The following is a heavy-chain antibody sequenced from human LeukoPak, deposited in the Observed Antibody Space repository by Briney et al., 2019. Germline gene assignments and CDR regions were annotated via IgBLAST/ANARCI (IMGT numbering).Heavy chain of an antibody. CDR2: INHSGST. Sequence: ETLSLTCAVYGGSFSGYYWSWIRQPPGKGLEWIGEINHSGSTNYNPSLKSRVTISVDTSKNQFSLKRSSVTAADTAVYYCARGNGGYYQNFDYWGQGTLVTVSS. CDR3: ARGNGGYYQNFDY. D-gene: IGHD1-26*01. V-gene: IGHV4-34*01. J-gene: IGHJ4*02. CDR1: GGSFSGYY.